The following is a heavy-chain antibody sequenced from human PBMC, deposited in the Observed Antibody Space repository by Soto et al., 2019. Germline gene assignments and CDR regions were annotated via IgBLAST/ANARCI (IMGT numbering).Heavy chain of an antibody. CDR2: INAGNGNT. CDR3: ARGLGGARTYFDY. D-gene: IGHD3-10*01. CDR1: GYTFTSYG. J-gene: IGHJ4*02. V-gene: IGHV1-3*05. Sequence: QVQLVQSGAEEKKPGASVKVSCKASGYTFTSYGMHWVRQAPGQRLEWMGWINAGNGNTKYSQKFQGRVTITRDTSASTAYMKLSSLRSEDTAVYYCARGLGGARTYFDYWGQGTLVTVSS.